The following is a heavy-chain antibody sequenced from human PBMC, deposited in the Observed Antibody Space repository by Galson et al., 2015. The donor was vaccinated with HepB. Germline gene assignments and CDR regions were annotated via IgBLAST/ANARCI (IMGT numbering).Heavy chain of an antibody. V-gene: IGHV4-61*01. Sequence: ETLSLTCTVSGGSVSSGSYYWSWIRQPPGKGLEWIGYIYYSGSTNYNPSLKSRVTISVDTSKNQFSLKLSSVTAADTAVYYCARAPHYYDSSGYPPDYWGQGTLVTVSS. J-gene: IGHJ4*02. CDR1: GGSVSSGSYY. CDR3: ARAPHYYDSSGYPPDY. D-gene: IGHD3-22*01. CDR2: IYYSGST.